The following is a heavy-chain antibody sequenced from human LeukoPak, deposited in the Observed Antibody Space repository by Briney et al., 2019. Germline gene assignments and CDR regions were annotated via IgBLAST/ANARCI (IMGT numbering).Heavy chain of an antibody. CDR1: GYTFTGYY. CDR2: ISPYSGGT. D-gene: IGHD4-17*01. J-gene: IGHJ4*02. CDR3: ARVEITVISLGFDC. Sequence: ASVKVSCKTSGYTFTGYYIHWVRQAPGQGLEWMGRISPYSGGTKYTQKFQGRVTMTRDTSISTAYMELSSLRSDDTAVYYCARVEITVISLGFDCWGQGTLVTVSS. V-gene: IGHV1-2*06.